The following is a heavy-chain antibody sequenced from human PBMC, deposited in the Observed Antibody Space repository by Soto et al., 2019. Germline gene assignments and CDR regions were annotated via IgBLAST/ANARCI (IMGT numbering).Heavy chain of an antibody. CDR3: ARHRSY. CDR2: VYFSGTT. J-gene: IGHJ4*02. V-gene: IGHV4-39*01. Sequence: SETLSLTCTVSGVSITTTSYYWGWIRQPPGKGLEWIGSVYFSGTTYYNPSLKSRVTISVDTSKNHFSLRLSSVTAADTAIYYCARHRSYWRQGTLVTVSS. CDR1: GVSITTTSYY.